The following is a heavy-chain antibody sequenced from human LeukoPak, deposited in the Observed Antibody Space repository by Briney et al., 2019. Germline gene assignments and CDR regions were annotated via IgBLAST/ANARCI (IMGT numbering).Heavy chain of an antibody. Sequence: PGGSLRLSCAASGFTFSTYEMNWVRQAPGKGLEWVAYIGNSGNTIYYADSVKGRFTISRDNAKNSLYLQMNSLRAEDTAVYYCARADLAVVPVFDYWGQGTLATVSS. CDR3: ARADLAVVPVFDY. V-gene: IGHV3-48*03. J-gene: IGHJ4*02. D-gene: IGHD6-19*01. CDR2: IGNSGNTI. CDR1: GFTFSTYE.